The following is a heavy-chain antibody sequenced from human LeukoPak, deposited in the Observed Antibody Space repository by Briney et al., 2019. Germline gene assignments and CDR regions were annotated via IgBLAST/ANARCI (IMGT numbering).Heavy chain of an antibody. CDR3: ALTGGSGSYWLY. CDR1: GFTFSSYS. CDR2: IRGSGDST. J-gene: IGHJ4*02. Sequence: GGSLRLSCAASGFTFSSYSMSWVRQAPGKGLEWVSSIRGSGDSTHYADSVKGRFTISRDNSKNTLYLQMNSLRAEDTAVYYCALTGGSGSYWLYWGQGTLVTVSS. V-gene: IGHV3-23*01. D-gene: IGHD3-10*01.